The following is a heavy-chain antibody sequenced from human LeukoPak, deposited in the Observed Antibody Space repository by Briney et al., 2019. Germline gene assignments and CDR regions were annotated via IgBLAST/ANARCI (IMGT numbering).Heavy chain of an antibody. Sequence: GGSLRLSCAASGFTFSSFAMGWVRQAPGGGRGWVSAISGSVGSTSYAGSVKGRFTISRGNSKDTLYLQVDSLRAEDTAVYYCAKVGAGNDYGGNSGGVDYWGQGTLVTVSS. J-gene: IGHJ4*02. CDR1: GFTFSSFA. D-gene: IGHD4-17*01. V-gene: IGHV3-23*01. CDR2: ISGSVGST. CDR3: AKVGAGNDYGGNSGGVDY.